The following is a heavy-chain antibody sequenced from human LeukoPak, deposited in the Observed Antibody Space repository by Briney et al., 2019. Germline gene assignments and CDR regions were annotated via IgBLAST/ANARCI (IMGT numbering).Heavy chain of an antibody. D-gene: IGHD1-26*01. CDR3: ARHEGSGSYYSY. CDR2: ISPDDSEI. CDR1: GYSFTNNW. J-gene: IGHJ4*02. Sequence: GEFLKIACKASGYSFTNNWIGWVRQMPGRGLEWMGIISPDDSEIRYSPSFRGQVTISADKSTSTAYLQWSRLKASDTAIYYCARHEGSGSYYSYWGQGTLVTVSS. V-gene: IGHV5-51*01.